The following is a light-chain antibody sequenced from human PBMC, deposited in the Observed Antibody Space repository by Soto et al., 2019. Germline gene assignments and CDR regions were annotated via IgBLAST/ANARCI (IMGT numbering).Light chain of an antibody. Sequence: DIQMTQSPSTLSASVGDRVTITCRASQSISSWLAWYQQKPGKATNILIYKASSLESGVPARFSGSGSGTEFTLTISSLQPDDFAAYYCQQYDKYPYTFGQGSKLEIK. CDR3: QQYDKYPYT. J-gene: IGKJ2*01. CDR2: KAS. V-gene: IGKV1-5*03. CDR1: QSISSW.